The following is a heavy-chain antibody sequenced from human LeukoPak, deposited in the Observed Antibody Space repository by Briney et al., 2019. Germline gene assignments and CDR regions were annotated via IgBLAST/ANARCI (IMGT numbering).Heavy chain of an antibody. J-gene: IGHJ4*02. D-gene: IGHD3-3*01. Sequence: GGSLRLSCAVSGFTFSSYAMHWVRQAPGKGLEWVAVISYDGSNKYYADSVKGRFTISRDNAKNSLYLQMNSLRDEDTAVYYCARSASDYYDQTNWGQGTLVTVSS. CDR3: ARSASDYYDQTN. CDR2: ISYDGSNK. CDR1: GFTFSSYA. V-gene: IGHV3-30-3*01.